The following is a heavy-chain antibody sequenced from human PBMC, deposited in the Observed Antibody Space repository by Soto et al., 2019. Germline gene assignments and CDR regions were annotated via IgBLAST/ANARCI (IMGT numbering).Heavy chain of an antibody. V-gene: IGHV3-53*01. Sequence: EVQLVESGGGLIQPGGSLRLSCAASGFTVSSNYMSWVRQAPGKGLEWVSVIYSGGSTYYADSVKGRFTISRDNSKNTLXXXXXXXXXXXXAXXXCARXXXXXXYPEYFQHWGQGTLVTVSS. J-gene: IGHJ1*01. CDR3: ARXXXXXXYPEYFQH. D-gene: IGHD5-18*01. CDR2: IYSGGST. CDR1: GFTVSSNY.